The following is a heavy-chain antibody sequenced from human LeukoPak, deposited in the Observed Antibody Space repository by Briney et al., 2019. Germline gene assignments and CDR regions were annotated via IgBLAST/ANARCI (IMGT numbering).Heavy chain of an antibody. CDR1: GFTFSNAW. D-gene: IGHD1-26*01. CDR2: IKSKTDGGTT. Sequence: PEGSLRLSCAASGFTFSNAWMSWVRQAPGKGLEGVRHIKSKTDGGTTDYAAPVKGRFTISRDDSKNTLYLQMNSLKTEDTAVYYCTTDYSGSYGDAFDIWGQGTMVTVSS. CDR3: TTDYSGSYGDAFDI. J-gene: IGHJ3*02. V-gene: IGHV3-15*01.